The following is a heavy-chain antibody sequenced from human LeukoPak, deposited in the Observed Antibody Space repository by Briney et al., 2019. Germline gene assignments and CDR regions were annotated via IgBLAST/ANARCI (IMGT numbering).Heavy chain of an antibody. CDR2: TNEGGTNK. CDR3: ASLRVGQWLASFDH. J-gene: IGHJ4*02. CDR1: GFYFSNSW. Sequence: GGSLRLSCAASGFYFSNSWTSWLRQAPGKGLEWVAHTNEGGTNKYYVDSVKGRFTISRDNVKTSLSLQMNSLRAEDTAVYYCASLRVGQWLASFDHWGQGTLVTVSS. V-gene: IGHV3-7*03. D-gene: IGHD6-19*01.